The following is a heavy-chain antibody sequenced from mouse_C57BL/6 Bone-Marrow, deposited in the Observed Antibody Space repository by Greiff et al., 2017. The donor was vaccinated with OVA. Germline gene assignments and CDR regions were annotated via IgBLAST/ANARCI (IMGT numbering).Heavy chain of an antibody. Sequence: QVQLQQPGAELVMPGASVKLSCKASGYTFTSYWMHWVKQRPGQGLEWIGEIDPSDSYTNYNQKFKGKSTLTVDKSSSTAYMQLSSLTSEDSAVYYCARDSTTVVALDYWGQGTTLTVSS. J-gene: IGHJ2*01. V-gene: IGHV1-69*01. CDR2: IDPSDSYT. CDR3: ARDSTTVVALDY. CDR1: GYTFTSYW. D-gene: IGHD1-1*01.